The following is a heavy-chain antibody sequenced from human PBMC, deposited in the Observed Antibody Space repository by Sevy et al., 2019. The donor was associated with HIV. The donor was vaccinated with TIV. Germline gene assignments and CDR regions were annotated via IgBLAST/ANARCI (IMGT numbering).Heavy chain of an antibody. D-gene: IGHD6-13*01. V-gene: IGHV3-23*01. Sequence: GGSPRLSCAASGFTFSSYAMSWVRQAPGKGLEWASAISGSGGSTYYADSVKGRLTISRDNSKNKLYLQMNSLSAEDTAVYYCAKADGSGSSRSWTGDYYFDYWGQGTLVTVSS. CDR3: AKADGSGSSRSWTGDYYFDY. CDR1: GFTFSSYA. J-gene: IGHJ4*02. CDR2: ISGSGGST.